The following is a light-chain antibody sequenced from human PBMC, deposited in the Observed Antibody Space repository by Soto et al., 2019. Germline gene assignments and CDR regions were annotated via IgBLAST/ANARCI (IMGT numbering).Light chain of an antibody. V-gene: IGKV3-20*01. CDR1: QGVNGNY. J-gene: IGKJ2*01. CDR3: QQYGSSFRYT. CDR2: GAS. Sequence: EIVLTQSPGTLSLSPGERATFSCRASQGVNGNYLTWYQQKPGQAPRFLIYGASSRATGIPDRFSGSGSGTDFTLTISRLEPEDFAVYYCQQYGSSFRYTFGQGTKLEIK.